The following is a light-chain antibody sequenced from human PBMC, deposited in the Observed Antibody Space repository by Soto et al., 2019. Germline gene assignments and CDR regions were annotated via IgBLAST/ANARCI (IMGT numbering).Light chain of an antibody. J-gene: IGLJ3*02. CDR3: QSYDSSLSSWV. CDR1: GSDIGAGSD. Sequence: QSALAQPSSVSGAPGQRVTISCTGSGSDIGAGSDVHWYQHLPGTAPKLLIYGNINRPSGVPDRFSGSKSGTSASLAITGLQAEDEADYYCQSYDSSLSSWVFGGGTKVTVL. V-gene: IGLV1-40*01. CDR2: GNI.